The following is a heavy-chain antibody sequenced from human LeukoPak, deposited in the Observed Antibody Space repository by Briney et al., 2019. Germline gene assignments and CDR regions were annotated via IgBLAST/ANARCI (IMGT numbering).Heavy chain of an antibody. CDR3: ARHSSGRYFTRPFDI. CDR1: GVSVSDYF. D-gene: IGHD6-19*01. V-gene: IGHV4-4*09. J-gene: IGHJ3*02. CDR2: ISTSGNT. Sequence: SETLSLTCTVSGVSVSDYFWGWIRQPPGKGLEWIGYISTSGNTNYNPSLKSRVTISVDTSKNHCSLKLSSVTAADTAVYYCARHSSGRYFTRPFDIWGQRTMVAVSS.